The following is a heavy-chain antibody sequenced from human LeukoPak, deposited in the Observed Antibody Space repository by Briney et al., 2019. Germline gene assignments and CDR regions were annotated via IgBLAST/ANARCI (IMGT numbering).Heavy chain of an antibody. CDR3: VRDNPRCCGVVPANINDY. J-gene: IGHJ4*02. CDR1: GFTFSSYS. Sequence: PGGSLRLSCAASGFTFSSYSMNWVRQAPGKGLEWVSSISYTGTYIYYADSVKGRFTISRDNAQNSLYLQMYSLRAEDTAVYYCVRDNPRCCGVVPANINDYWGQGTLVTVSS. D-gene: IGHD2-15*01. V-gene: IGHV3-21*01. CDR2: ISYTGTYI.